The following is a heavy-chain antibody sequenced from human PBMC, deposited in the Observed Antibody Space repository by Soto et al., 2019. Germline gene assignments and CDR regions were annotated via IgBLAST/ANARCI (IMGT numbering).Heavy chain of an antibody. Sequence: GESLKISCAASGFTFSSYSMNWVRQAPGKGLEWVSSISSSSSYIYYADSVKGRFTISRDNAKNSLYLQMNSLRAEDTAVYYCARDRGRSSYYYYYYMDVWGKGTTVTVSS. CDR3: ARDRGRSSYYYYYYMDV. D-gene: IGHD6-6*01. J-gene: IGHJ6*03. CDR1: GFTFSSYS. CDR2: ISSSSSYI. V-gene: IGHV3-21*01.